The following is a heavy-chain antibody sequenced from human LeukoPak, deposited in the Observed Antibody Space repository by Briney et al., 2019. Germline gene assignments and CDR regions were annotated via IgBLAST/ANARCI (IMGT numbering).Heavy chain of an antibody. V-gene: IGHV3-30*18. J-gene: IGHJ6*04. CDR2: ISYDGSNK. CDR3: AKDLRQLVRNGYYYGMDV. CDR1: GFTFSSYG. Sequence: PGGSLRLSCSASGFTFSSYGMHWVRQAPGKGLEWVAVISYDGSNKYYADSVKGRFTISRDNSKNTLYLQMNSLRAEDTAVYYCAKDLRQLVRNGYYYGMDVWGKGTTVTASS. D-gene: IGHD6-13*01.